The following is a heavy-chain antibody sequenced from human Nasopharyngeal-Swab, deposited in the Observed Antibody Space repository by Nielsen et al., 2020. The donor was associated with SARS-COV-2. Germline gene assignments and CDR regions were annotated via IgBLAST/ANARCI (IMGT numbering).Heavy chain of an antibody. CDR3: GRGACSITTCYENVDV. J-gene: IGHJ6*02. D-gene: IGHD2-2*01. CDR2: VDSSGST. Sequence: SETLSLTCTVSGGSISSYYWSWIRQPPGEGLEWIGCVDSSGSTNYKPSLKSRVTISVDTSKNQFSLNLSSVTAADTAVYYCGRGACSITTCYENVDVWGQGTTVTVSS. V-gene: IGHV4-59*13. CDR1: GGSISSYY.